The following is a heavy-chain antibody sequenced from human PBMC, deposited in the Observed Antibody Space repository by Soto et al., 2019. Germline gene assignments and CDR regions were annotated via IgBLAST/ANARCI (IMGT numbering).Heavy chain of an antibody. Sequence: PSATLSLTCAVYGESFSRHSWAWIRQTPGEGLEWIGEINAFGSTVFSPSLKSRVSMSIDTSKMQFSLKLTSVTVADSAKYYCAKKNYSGFD. D-gene: IGHD1-26*01. CDR1: GESFSRHS. V-gene: IGHV4-34*01. J-gene: IGHJ4*01. CDR2: INAFGST. CDR3: AKKNYSGFD.